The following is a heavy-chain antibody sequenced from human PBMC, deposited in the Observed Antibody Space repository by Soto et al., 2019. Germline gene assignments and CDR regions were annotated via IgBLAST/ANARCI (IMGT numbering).Heavy chain of an antibody. V-gene: IGHV4-59*01. J-gene: IGHJ5*02. CDR1: GGSISSYY. Sequence: PSETLSLTCTVSGGSISSYYWSWIRQPPGKGLEWIGYIYYSGSTNYNPSLKSRVTISVDTSKNQFSLKLSSVTAADTAVYYCARDLTTMVGGALYNCFDPGGRGTRVTVP. CDR2: IYYSGST. D-gene: IGHD3-10*01. CDR3: ARDLTTMVGGALYNCFDP.